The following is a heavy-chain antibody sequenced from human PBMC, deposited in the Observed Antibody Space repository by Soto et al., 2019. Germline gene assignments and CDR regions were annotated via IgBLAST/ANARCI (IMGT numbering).Heavy chain of an antibody. D-gene: IGHD3-10*01. J-gene: IGHJ6*02. CDR3: AKDNYGSGRGGMDV. CDR2: ISYDGSNK. CDR1: GFTFSSYG. Sequence: QVQLVESGGGVVQPGRSLRLSCAASGFTFSSYGMHWVRQAPGKGLEWVAVISYDGSNKYYADSVKGRFTISRDNSKNTLYVQMNSLRAEDTAVYYCAKDNYGSGRGGMDVWGQGTTVTVSS. V-gene: IGHV3-30*18.